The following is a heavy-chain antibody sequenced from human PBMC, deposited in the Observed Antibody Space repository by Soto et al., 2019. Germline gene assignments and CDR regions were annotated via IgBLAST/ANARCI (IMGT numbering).Heavy chain of an antibody. CDR2: IVLGNGNT. CDR3: ATRIGNIGWYWLDT. V-gene: IGHV1-58*01. CDR1: GFTFSSSA. Sequence: SVKVSCKASGFTFSSSAAQWVRQARGQRLEWIGWIVLGNGNTNYAQKFQERVTITRDMSTSTAYMEVRSLTSDDTAVYYCATRIGNIGWYWLDTWGQGTLVTVSS. J-gene: IGHJ5*02. D-gene: IGHD6-19*01.